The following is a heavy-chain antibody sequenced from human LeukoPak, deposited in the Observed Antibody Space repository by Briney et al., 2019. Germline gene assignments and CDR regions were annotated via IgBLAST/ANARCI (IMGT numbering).Heavy chain of an antibody. CDR3: AREVGVLYFAL. Sequence: ASVKVSCKASGYTFSTYGIIWVRQAPGQGLEWMGWISTYNGNTNYAQNLQGRVTITTDTSTTTAYMELRSLRSDDTAVYYWAREVGVLYFALGGGGTLVTVP. V-gene: IGHV1-18*01. D-gene: IGHD3-16*01. CDR2: ISTYNGNT. CDR1: GYTFSTYG. J-gene: IGHJ2*01.